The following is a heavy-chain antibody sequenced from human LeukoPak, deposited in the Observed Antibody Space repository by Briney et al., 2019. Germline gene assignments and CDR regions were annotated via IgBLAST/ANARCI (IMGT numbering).Heavy chain of an antibody. CDR2: ISSSGSTV. Sequence: GGSLRLSCAASGFPFSSYAMHWVRQAPGQGLEWVAYISSSGSTVYYADSVKGRFTISRDNAKNSLFLQMNSLRAEDTADYYCAREKFYDNSGYDYWGQGTLVTVSS. D-gene: IGHD3-22*01. J-gene: IGHJ4*02. CDR1: GFPFSSYA. V-gene: IGHV3-48*03. CDR3: AREKFYDNSGYDY.